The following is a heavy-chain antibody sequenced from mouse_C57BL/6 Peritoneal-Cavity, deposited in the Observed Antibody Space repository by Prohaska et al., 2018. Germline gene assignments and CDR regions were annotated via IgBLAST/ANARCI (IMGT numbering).Heavy chain of an antibody. D-gene: IGHD1-1*02. CDR2: ITHSGET. CDR1: GFPITSGYY. CDR3: AGDSNGYWYFDV. V-gene: IGHV12-3*01. J-gene: IGHJ1*03. Sequence: QMQLQESGPGLVKPSQSLFLTCSITGFPITSGYYWIWIRQPPGKPLEWMGYITHSGETFYNPSLQSPISITRETSKNQFFLQLNSVTTEDTAMYYCAGDSNGYWYFDVWGTGTTVTVSS.